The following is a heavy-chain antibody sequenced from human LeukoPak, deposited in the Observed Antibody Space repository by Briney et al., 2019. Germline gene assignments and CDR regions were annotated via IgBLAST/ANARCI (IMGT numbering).Heavy chain of an antibody. CDR3: ARGGVVTQPGYFQH. Sequence: PSETLSLTCTVSGVSISSYYWNWLRQPAGKGLEWIGRIYTSGSTNFNPSLKSRVTMSVDTSKNQFSLKLSSVTAADTAVYYCARGGVVTQPGYFQHWGQGTLATVSS. J-gene: IGHJ1*01. CDR2: IYTSGST. D-gene: IGHD3-3*01. CDR1: GVSISSYY. V-gene: IGHV4-4*07.